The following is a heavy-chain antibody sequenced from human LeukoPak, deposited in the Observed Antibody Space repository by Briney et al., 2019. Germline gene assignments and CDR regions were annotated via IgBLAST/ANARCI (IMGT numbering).Heavy chain of an antibody. Sequence: SETLSLTCAVYGGSFSGYYWSWIRQPPGKGLEWIGEINHSGSTNYNPSPKSRVTISVDTSKNQFSLKLSSVTAADTAVYYCARDSSGITGFDYWGQGTLVTVSS. CDR2: INHSGST. CDR3: ARDSSGITGFDY. V-gene: IGHV4-34*01. J-gene: IGHJ4*02. D-gene: IGHD3-22*01. CDR1: GGSFSGYY.